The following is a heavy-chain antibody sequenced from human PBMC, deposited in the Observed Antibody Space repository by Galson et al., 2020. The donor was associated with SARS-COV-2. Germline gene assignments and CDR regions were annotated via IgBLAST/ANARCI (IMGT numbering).Heavy chain of an antibody. CDR2: IYWDDDK. Sequence: GPTLVKPTQTLTLTCTFSGFSLSTSGVGVGWIRQPPGKALEWLAPIYWDDDKRYSPSLKSRLTITKDTSKNQVVLTMTNMDPVATATYYCVHRRGGIAAAGLDYWGQGTLVTVA. J-gene: IGHJ4*02. D-gene: IGHD6-13*01. V-gene: IGHV2-5*02. CDR3: VHRRGGIAAAGLDY. CDR1: GFSLSTSGVG.